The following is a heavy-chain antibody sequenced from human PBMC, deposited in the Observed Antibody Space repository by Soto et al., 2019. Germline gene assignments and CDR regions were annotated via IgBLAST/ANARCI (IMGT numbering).Heavy chain of an antibody. CDR2: FTPILGMT. D-gene: IGHD6-19*01. J-gene: IGHJ4*02. CDR1: GGSFRSHT. V-gene: IGHV1-69*08. Sequence: QVQLVQSGAEMKKPGSSVKLSCKTSGGSFRSHTISWVRQAPGQGLEWMGRFTPILGMTNYAQSFQGRVTLTADKSTTTAYMDLSDLKSDDTAVYYCATDSGTGGGWYSLWYWGQGTLVTVSS. CDR3: ATDSGTGGGWYSLWY.